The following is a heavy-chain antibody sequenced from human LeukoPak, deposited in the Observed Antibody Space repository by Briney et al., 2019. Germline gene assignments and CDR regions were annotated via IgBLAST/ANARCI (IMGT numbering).Heavy chain of an antibody. CDR3: ARSRGQWLFTDAFDI. CDR1: GFTFSSHG. J-gene: IGHJ3*02. Sequence: GGSLRLSCKASGFTFSSHGMNWVRQAPGKGLEWVAVIWYDGSKKYYVDPVKGRFTISRDNAKNSLYLQMNSLRAEDTAVYYCARSRGQWLFTDAFDIWGQGTMVTVSS. V-gene: IGHV3-33*01. D-gene: IGHD6-19*01. CDR2: IWYDGSKK.